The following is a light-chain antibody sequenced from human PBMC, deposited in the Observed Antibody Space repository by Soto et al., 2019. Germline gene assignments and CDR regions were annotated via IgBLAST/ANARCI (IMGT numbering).Light chain of an antibody. CDR1: QSVSRN. Sequence: EVVMRQSPATLYFSTGEGATLSCRASQSVSRNFAWYQQKPGQAPRLLIYGASSRATGIPDRFSVSVSGTDGTITISGLQQEDVAVYDGQQLGNSSGTFCQGTKVDIK. CDR3: QQLGNSSGT. J-gene: IGKJ1*01. CDR2: GAS. V-gene: IGKV3-20*01.